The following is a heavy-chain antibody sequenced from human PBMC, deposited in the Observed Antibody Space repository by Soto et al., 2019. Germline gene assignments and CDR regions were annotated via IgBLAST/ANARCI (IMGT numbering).Heavy chain of an antibody. D-gene: IGHD6-13*01. V-gene: IGHV4-34*01. Sequence: QVQLQQWGAGLLKPSETLSLTCAVYGGSFSGYYWSWIRQPPGKGLEWIGEINHSGSTNYNPSLKXRVXIXVXTSKNQFSXXXSSXXXXXXXXXXXXXXXGAAAGTGNYYYMDVXXXGXXVTVS. CDR3: XXXXGAAAGTGNYYYMDV. CDR1: GGSFSGYY. J-gene: IGHJ6*03. CDR2: INHSGST.